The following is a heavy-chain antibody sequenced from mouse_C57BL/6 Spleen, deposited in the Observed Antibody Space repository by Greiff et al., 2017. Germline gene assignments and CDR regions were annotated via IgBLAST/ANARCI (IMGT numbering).Heavy chain of an antibody. Sequence: EVQLQQSGPELVKPGASVKISCKASGYTFTDYYMNWVKQSHGKSLEWIGDINPNNGGTSYNQKFKGKATLTVDNSSSTAYMELRSLTSEDAAVYYCARSPLDYWGQGTTLTVSS. J-gene: IGHJ2*01. CDR2: INPNNGGT. CDR3: ARSPLDY. V-gene: IGHV1-26*01. CDR1: GYTFTDYY.